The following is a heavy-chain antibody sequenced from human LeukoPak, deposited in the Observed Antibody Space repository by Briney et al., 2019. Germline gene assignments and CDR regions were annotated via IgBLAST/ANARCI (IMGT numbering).Heavy chain of an antibody. CDR2: ISADHAT. CDR3: ARDPSLYCSSTSCSPDY. CDR1: GFTFSHYP. J-gene: IGHJ4*02. V-gene: IGHV3-23*01. D-gene: IGHD2-2*01. Sequence: GGSLRLSCAASGFTFSHYPMSWVRQAPGKGLEWVAAISADHATYAADSMKGRFTISRDNSKNTLYLQMNSLRAEDTAVYYCARDPSLYCSSTSCSPDYWGQGTLVTVSS.